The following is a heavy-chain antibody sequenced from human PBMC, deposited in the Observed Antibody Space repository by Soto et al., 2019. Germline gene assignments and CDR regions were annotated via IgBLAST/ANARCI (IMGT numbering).Heavy chain of an antibody. J-gene: IGHJ5*02. CDR3: AKGGPFTGGFDP. Sequence: EGQLLQSGGDLVQPGGSLRLTCAGSGLTLRSYAMTWIRQTPEKGLEWVSTITGRSAVPSYADSVNGRFTVSRDNSKNTLYLQMNSLRPDDTAIYYCAKGGPFTGGFDPWGQGTLVTVSA. CDR2: ITGRSAVP. D-gene: IGHD3-16*01. V-gene: IGHV3-23*01. CDR1: GLTLRSYA.